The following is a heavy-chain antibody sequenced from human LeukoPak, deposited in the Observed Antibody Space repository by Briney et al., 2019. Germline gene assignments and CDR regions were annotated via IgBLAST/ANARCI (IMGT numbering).Heavy chain of an antibody. D-gene: IGHD3-10*01. Sequence: SETRSLTCTVSGGSISSYYWSWIRQPPGKGLEWIGYIYYSGSTNYNPSLKSRVTISVDTSKNQFSLKLSSVTAADTAVYYCARASYGSGSSLNYWGQGTLVTVSS. V-gene: IGHV4-59*01. CDR1: GGSISSYY. CDR2: IYYSGST. J-gene: IGHJ4*02. CDR3: ARASYGSGSSLNY.